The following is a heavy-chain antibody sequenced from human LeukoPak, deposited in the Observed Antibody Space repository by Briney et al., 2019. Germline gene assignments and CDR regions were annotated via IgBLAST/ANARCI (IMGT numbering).Heavy chain of an antibody. Sequence: PGGSLRLSCAASGFTFSSYGMHWVRQAPGKGLEWVSYISSSGSTIYYADSVKGRFTISRDNAKNSLYLQMNSLRAEDTAVYYCAREARERQWLAGWFDPWGQGTLVTVSS. CDR2: ISSSGSTI. CDR3: AREARERQWLAGWFDP. J-gene: IGHJ5*02. D-gene: IGHD6-19*01. V-gene: IGHV3-48*04. CDR1: GFTFSSYG.